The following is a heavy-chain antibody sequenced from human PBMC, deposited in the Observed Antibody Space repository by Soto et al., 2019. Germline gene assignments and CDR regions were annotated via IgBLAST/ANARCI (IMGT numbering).Heavy chain of an antibody. Sequence: QVQLQESGPGLVKPTQTLSLTCTVSGVSISSGGYYWSWIRQHTGKGLERIGYIYYSGSTYYNPSLKSRVNISVATSKNHFSLELSSVTAAATAVYCCAGEGIAAAFTAMDYWGQGTLVSVCS. D-gene: IGHD6-13*01. CDR2: IYYSGST. CDR3: AGEGIAAAFTAMDY. V-gene: IGHV4-31*03. J-gene: IGHJ4*02. CDR1: GVSISSGGYY.